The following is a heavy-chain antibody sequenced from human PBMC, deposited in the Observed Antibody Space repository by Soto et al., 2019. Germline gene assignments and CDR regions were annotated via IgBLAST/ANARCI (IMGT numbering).Heavy chain of an antibody. J-gene: IGHJ4*02. V-gene: IGHV1-69*12. CDR3: AVDCSGGSCYTGVGY. CDR2: IIPIFGTA. Sequence: QVQLVQSGAEVKKPGSSVKVSCKASGGTFSSYAISWVRQAPGQGLEWMGGIIPIFGTANYAQKFQGRVTITAEESTSTAYRELSSLRSEDTAMYYCAVDCSGGSCYTGVGYWGQGTLVTVSS. CDR1: GGTFSSYA. D-gene: IGHD2-15*01.